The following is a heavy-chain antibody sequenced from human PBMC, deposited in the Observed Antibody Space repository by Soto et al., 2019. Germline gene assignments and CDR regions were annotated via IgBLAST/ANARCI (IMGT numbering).Heavy chain of an antibody. CDR1: GGTFNNYA. Sequence: QVQLVQSEAEVKKPGSSVKVSCKASGGTFNNYAISWVRQAPGQGLEWMGGIIPIFGTANYAQKLQGTVTITADESTSTAYMELSSLRSEDTAVYYCARDGKSCDIWGQGTMVTVSS. V-gene: IGHV1-69*12. D-gene: IGHD1-26*01. CDR2: IIPIFGTA. CDR3: ARDGKSCDI. J-gene: IGHJ3*02.